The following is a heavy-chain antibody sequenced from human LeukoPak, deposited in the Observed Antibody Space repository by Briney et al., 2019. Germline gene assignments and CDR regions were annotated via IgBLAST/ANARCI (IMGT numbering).Heavy chain of an antibody. Sequence: PRGSLRLSCAAFEFTFRKYGMHWVRQAPGKGLEWVAVIWSDGSSTYYADSVKGRFTISRDNSKNMLSLQMNSLRAEDTAVYYCTRDIRYWYFDLWGRGTRVTVSS. CDR3: TRDIRYWYFDL. J-gene: IGHJ2*01. CDR2: IWSDGSST. D-gene: IGHD3-3*02. V-gene: IGHV3-33*01. CDR1: EFTFRKYG.